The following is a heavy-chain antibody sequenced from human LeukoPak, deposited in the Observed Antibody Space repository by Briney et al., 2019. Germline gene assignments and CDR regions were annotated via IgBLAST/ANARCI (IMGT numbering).Heavy chain of an antibody. V-gene: IGHV3-30*04. CDR2: ISYDGSNK. D-gene: IGHD3-3*01. J-gene: IGHJ5*02. CDR3: ARDSTTWGYYAGNWFDP. Sequence: GGSLRLSCAASGFNFSTYAMHWVRQAPGKGLEWVAVISYDGSNKYYADSVKGRFMIARDNSKNTLSLQMNSLRADDTAVYYCARDSTTWGYYAGNWFDPWGQGTLVTVSS. CDR1: GFNFSTYA.